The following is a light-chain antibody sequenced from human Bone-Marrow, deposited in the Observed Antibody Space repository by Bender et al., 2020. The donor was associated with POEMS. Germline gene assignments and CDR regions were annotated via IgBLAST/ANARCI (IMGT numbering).Light chain of an antibody. CDR2: EVN. CDR1: SSDVGLYDL. J-gene: IGLJ1*01. CDR3: CSYRDPYIYV. V-gene: IGLV2-23*02. Sequence: QSALTQPASVSGSPGQSITISCTGTSSDVGLYDLVSWYQQHPGRAPKLMIYEVNKRPSEISIRFSGSKSGNTASLTISGLQAEDEADYYCCSYRDPYIYVFGTGTKVTVL.